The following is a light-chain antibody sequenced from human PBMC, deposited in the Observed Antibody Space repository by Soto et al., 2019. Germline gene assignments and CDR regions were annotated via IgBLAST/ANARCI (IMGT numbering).Light chain of an antibody. Sequence: QSPSSLSASVGGRITISCRASQGISNLLAWYQQKPGKAPKLLIYAASTLQSGVPSRFSGSGSGTDFTLTISCLQSEDFATYYCQQYYSYPRTFGQGTKVDIK. CDR3: QQYYSYPRT. V-gene: IGKV1-8*01. J-gene: IGKJ1*01. CDR1: QGISNL. CDR2: AAS.